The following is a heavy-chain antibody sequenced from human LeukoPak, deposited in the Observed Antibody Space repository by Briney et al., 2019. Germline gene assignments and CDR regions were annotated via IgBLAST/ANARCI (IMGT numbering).Heavy chain of an antibody. J-gene: IGHJ3*02. CDR3: AREVATDNGAFDI. V-gene: IGHV4-30-4*01. CDR2: SYYSGST. D-gene: IGHD5-12*01. CDR1: GGSLSSGDYC. Sequence: PSQTLSLTRAVSGGSLSSGDYCCRWIRQPPGKGLEWIGYSYYSGSTYYNPSLKSRVTISVDTSKNQFSLKLSSLTAADTAVYYCAREVATDNGAFDIWGQGTMVTVSS.